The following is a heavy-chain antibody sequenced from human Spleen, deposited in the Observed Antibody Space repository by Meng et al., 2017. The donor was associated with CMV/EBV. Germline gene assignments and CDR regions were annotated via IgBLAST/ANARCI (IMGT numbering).Heavy chain of an antibody. CDR1: GFTFSRFW. J-gene: IGHJ5*02. D-gene: IGHD3-3*01. Sequence: GESLKISCAASGFTFSRFWMTWVRQAPGKGLEWVANIKQDGSEKYYVDSVKGQFTISRDNAKNSLYLQMNSLRAEDTAVYYCARGAAYDFWSGYYDNWFDPWGQGTLVTVSS. V-gene: IGHV3-7*01. CDR2: IKQDGSEK. CDR3: ARGAAYDFWSGYYDNWFDP.